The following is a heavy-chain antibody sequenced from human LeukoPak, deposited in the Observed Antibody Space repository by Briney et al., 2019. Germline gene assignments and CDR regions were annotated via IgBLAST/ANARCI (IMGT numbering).Heavy chain of an antibody. CDR1: GFTFSRYA. D-gene: IGHD6-13*01. CDR3: ARDPRRIAAAAFDI. CDR2: ISYNGNNK. V-gene: IGHV3-30*04. J-gene: IGHJ3*02. Sequence: GGSLRLPCAASGFTFSRYAMHWVRQAPGRGLEWVAFISYNGNNKYYADSVKGRFTISRDDSTSTLYLQMNSLRAEDTAVYYCARDPRRIAAAAFDIWGQGTMVTVSS.